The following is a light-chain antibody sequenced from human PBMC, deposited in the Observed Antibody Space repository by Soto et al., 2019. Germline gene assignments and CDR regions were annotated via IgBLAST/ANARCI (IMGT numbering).Light chain of an antibody. CDR2: WAS. CDR3: QQYSTSPVGWT. Sequence: DIVMTQSPDSLAVSLGERATINCKSSQSIFYSPISKNYLAWYQQKPGQPPKLLITWASTRESGVPDRFSGSGSGTDFTLTISSLQTEDVAVYYCQQYSTSPVGWTFGQGTKVEIK. J-gene: IGKJ1*01. CDR1: QSIFYSPISKNY. V-gene: IGKV4-1*01.